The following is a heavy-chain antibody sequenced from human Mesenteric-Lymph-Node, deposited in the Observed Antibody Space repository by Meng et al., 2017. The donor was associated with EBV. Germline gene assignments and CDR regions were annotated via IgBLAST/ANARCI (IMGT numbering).Heavy chain of an antibody. CDR1: GGSCSDYY. CDR3: ARGGGSSGYYSDY. D-gene: IGHD3-22*01. V-gene: IGHV4-34*01. J-gene: IGHJ4*02. CDR2: INHSGSS. Sequence: QVQLQQWGAGLLKPSEXLSLTCAVYGGSCSDYYWSWIRQPPGKGLEWIGEINHSGSSNYNPSLKSRVTISVDTSKNQVSLKLSSVTAADTAVYYCARGGGSSGYYSDYWGQGTLVTVSS.